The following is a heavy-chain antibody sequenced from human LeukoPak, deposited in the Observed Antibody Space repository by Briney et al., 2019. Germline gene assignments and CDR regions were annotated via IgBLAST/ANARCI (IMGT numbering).Heavy chain of an antibody. D-gene: IGHD3-22*01. CDR3: AKEVTPDRSGFDAFDI. J-gene: IGHJ3*02. CDR2: ISSSGSTI. CDR1: GFTFSSYE. Sequence: GGSLRLSCAAPGFTFSSYEMDWVRQAPGKGLEWVSYISSSGSTIYYADSVKGRFTISRDNAKNSLYLQMNSLRVEDTAVYYCAKEVTPDRSGFDAFDIWGQGTMVTVSS. V-gene: IGHV3-48*03.